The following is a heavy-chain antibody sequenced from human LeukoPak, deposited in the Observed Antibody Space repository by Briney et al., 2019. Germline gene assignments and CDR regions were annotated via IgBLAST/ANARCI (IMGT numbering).Heavy chain of an antibody. CDR2: VYYSGST. J-gene: IGHJ5*02. V-gene: IGHV4-59*08. CDR1: GDSISSYY. Sequence: SETLSLTCTVSGDSISSYYWSWIRQPPGKGLEWIGYVYYSGSTNYNPSLKGRVTISADTSKNQFSLKLSSVTAADTAVYYCARQPYSFDSSGHEIHWFDPWGQGTLVTVSS. D-gene: IGHD3-22*01. CDR3: ARQPYSFDSSGHEIHWFDP.